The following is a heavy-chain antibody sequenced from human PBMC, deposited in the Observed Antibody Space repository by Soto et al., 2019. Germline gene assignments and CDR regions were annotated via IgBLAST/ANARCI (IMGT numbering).Heavy chain of an antibody. Sequence: SETLSLTCTVSGGSISSYYWSWIRQPPGKGLEWIGYIYYSGSTNYNPSLKSRVTISVDTSKNQFSLKLSSVTAADTAVYYCAGGVPGNYWGQGTLVTVSS. CDR3: AGGVPGNY. D-gene: IGHD1-1*01. V-gene: IGHV4-59*01. J-gene: IGHJ4*02. CDR2: IYYSGST. CDR1: GGSISSYY.